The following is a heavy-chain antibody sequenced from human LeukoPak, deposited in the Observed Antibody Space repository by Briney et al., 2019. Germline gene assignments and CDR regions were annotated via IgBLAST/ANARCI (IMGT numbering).Heavy chain of an antibody. CDR1: GGSFSGYY. CDR3: ARVDCSGGSCYYYYGMGV. CDR2: INHSGST. D-gene: IGHD2-15*01. J-gene: IGHJ6*02. Sequence: SETLSLTCAVYGGSFSGYYWSWIRQPPGKGLEWIGEINHSGSTNYNPSLKSRVAISVDTSKNQFSLKLSSVTAADTAVYYCARVDCSGGSCYYYYGMGVWGQGTTVTVSS. V-gene: IGHV4-34*01.